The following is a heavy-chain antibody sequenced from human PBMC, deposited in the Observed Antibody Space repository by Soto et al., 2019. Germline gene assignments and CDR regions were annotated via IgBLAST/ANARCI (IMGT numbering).Heavy chain of an antibody. J-gene: IGHJ4*02. CDR3: ARDRVYGGKSLGEY. D-gene: IGHD4-17*01. CDR1: GGSISSGGYY. Sequence: PSETLSLTCTVSGGSISSGGYYWSWIRQHPGKGLEWIGYIYYSGSTYYNPSLKSRVTISVDTSKNQFSLKLSSVTAADTAVYYCARDRVYGGKSLGEYCGQRTLVTVSS. CDR2: IYYSGST. V-gene: IGHV4-31*03.